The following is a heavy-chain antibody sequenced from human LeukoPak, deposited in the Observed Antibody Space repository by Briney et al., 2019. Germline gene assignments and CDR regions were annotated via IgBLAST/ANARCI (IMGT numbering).Heavy chain of an antibody. D-gene: IGHD1-26*01. J-gene: IGHJ4*02. CDR1: GFXFSSYE. V-gene: IGHV3-48*03. Sequence: GGSLRLSCATSGFXFSSYEMNWVRQAPGKGLEWISYITTSGTSTYYADSVKGRFTISRDNGKTALSLQMNSLRAEDTAVYYCVVHSATSCYWGQGTLVTVSS. CDR2: ITTSGTST. CDR3: VVHSATSCY.